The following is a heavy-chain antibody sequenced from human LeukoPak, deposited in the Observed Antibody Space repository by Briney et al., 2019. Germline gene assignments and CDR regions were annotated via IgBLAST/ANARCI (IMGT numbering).Heavy chain of an antibody. CDR1: GGSFSGYY. V-gene: IGHV4-34*01. J-gene: IGHJ3*02. Sequence: PSETLSLTCAVYGGSFSGYYWSWIRQPPGKGLEWIGEINHSGSTNYNPSLKSRVTISVDTSKNQFSLKLSSVTAADTAVYYCARHGVYAFGLGAFDIWGQGTMVTVSS. D-gene: IGHD3/OR15-3a*01. CDR2: INHSGST. CDR3: ARHGVYAFGLGAFDI.